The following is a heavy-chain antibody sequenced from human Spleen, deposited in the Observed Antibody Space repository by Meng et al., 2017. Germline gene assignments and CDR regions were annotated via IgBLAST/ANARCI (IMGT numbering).Heavy chain of an antibody. J-gene: IGHJ1*01. CDR3: ACLVARIMHH. Sequence: GSLRLSCTVSGGSISSSYWSWIRQPPGKGLEWIGYIYYSGSTNYNTTLKSRVTISIDTSKNQFSMNLYSVTAADTAVYYCACLVARIMHHWGQGTLVTVSS. V-gene: IGHV4-59*01. CDR1: GGSISSSY. CDR2: IYYSGST. D-gene: IGHD2-21*01.